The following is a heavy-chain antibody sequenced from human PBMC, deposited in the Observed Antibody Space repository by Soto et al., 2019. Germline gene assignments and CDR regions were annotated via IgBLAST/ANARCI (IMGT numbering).Heavy chain of an antibody. Sequence: GGSLRLSCAASGFTFSSYWMSWVRQAPGKGLEWVGRTRNKANSYTTEYAASVKGRFIISRDDSKNSLYLQMNSLKTEDTAVYYCARELMNTVTYFDYWGQGTLVTVSS. CDR2: TRNKANSYTT. CDR3: ARELMNTVTYFDY. D-gene: IGHD4-17*01. V-gene: IGHV3-72*01. CDR1: GFTFSSYW. J-gene: IGHJ4*02.